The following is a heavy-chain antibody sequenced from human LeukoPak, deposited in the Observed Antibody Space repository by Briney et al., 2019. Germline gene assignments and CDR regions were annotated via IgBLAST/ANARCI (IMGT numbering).Heavy chain of an antibody. D-gene: IGHD1-26*01. V-gene: IGHV3-23*01. Sequence: GGSLRLSCAASGFTFSSYAMSWVRPAPEKGLEWDSTISGSGGGTYYADSVKGRFTISRDDSKNTLYLQMNSLRAEDTAVYYCVKDLGRYRNNCFDYWGQGTLVTVSS. CDR2: ISGSGGGT. CDR1: GFTFSSYA. CDR3: VKDLGRYRNNCFDY. J-gene: IGHJ4*02.